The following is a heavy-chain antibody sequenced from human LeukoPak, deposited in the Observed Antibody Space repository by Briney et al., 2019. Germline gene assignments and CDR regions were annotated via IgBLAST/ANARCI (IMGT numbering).Heavy chain of an antibody. CDR1: GFTFSSYW. J-gene: IGHJ4*02. D-gene: IGHD3-3*01. CDR3: ARGRMFLEWLLGLERIGYYFDY. Sequence: GSLRLSCAASGFTFSSYWMSWVRQAPGKGLEWVANIKQDGSEKYYVDSVKGRFTISRDNAKNSLYLQMNSLRAEDTAVYYCARGRMFLEWLLGLERIGYYFDYWGQGTLVTVSS. CDR2: IKQDGSEK. V-gene: IGHV3-7*01.